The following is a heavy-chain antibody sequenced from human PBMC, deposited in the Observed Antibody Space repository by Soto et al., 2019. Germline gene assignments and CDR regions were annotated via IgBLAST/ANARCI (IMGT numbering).Heavy chain of an antibody. CDR3: ARAGPNFGNWFDP. CDR2: IYYSGST. D-gene: IGHD1-1*01. V-gene: IGHV4-30-4*01. CDR1: GGSISSGDYY. J-gene: IGHJ5*02. Sequence: PSETLSLTCTVSGGSISSGDYYGIWIRQPPGKGLEWIGYIYYSGSTYYNPSLKSRVTISVDTSKNQFSLKLSSVTAADTAVYYCARAGPNFGNWFDPWGQGTLVTVSS.